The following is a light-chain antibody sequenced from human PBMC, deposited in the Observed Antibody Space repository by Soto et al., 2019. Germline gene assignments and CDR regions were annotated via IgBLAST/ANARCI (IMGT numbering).Light chain of an antibody. Sequence: DIQMTQSPSTLSASVGDRVTITCRASQSISSWLAWYQQKPGKAPKLLIYKASSLESGVPSRFSGSGSGTEFTLTISSLQPDGFATYYCQQYNSYVYTFGQGTKLEIK. CDR1: QSISSW. V-gene: IGKV1-5*03. CDR3: QQYNSYVYT. CDR2: KAS. J-gene: IGKJ2*01.